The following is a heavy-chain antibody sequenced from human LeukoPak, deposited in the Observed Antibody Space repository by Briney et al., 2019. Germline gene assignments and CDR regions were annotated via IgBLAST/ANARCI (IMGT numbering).Heavy chain of an antibody. CDR2: ISAYNGNT. CDR1: GYTFTSYG. J-gene: IGHJ6*02. Sequence: ASVTVSCKASGYTFTSYGISWVRQAPGQGLEWMGWISAYNGNTNYAQKLQGRVTMTTDTSTSTAYMELRSLRSDDTAVYYCARSSWGVLVYYYGMDVWGQGTTVTVSS. D-gene: IGHD3-16*01. CDR3: ARSSWGVLVYYYGMDV. V-gene: IGHV1-18*01.